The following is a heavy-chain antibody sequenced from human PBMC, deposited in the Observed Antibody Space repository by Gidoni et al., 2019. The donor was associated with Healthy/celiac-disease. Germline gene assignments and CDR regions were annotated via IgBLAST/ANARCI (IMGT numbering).Heavy chain of an antibody. V-gene: IGHV3-23*01. J-gene: IGHJ4*02. Sequence: EVQLLESGGGLVQPGGSLRLSGAACGCTVSSYAMSWVRQAPGKGLEWVSAISGSGGSTYYADSVKGRFTISRDNSKNTLYLQMNSLRAEDTAVYYCAKDMWELLEAADWDYWGQGTLVTVSS. CDR1: GCTVSSYA. CDR2: ISGSGGST. CDR3: AKDMWELLEAADWDY. D-gene: IGHD1-26*01.